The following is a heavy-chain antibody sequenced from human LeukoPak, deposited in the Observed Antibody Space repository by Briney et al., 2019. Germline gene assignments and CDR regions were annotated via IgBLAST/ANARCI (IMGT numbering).Heavy chain of an antibody. CDR2: INHSGST. D-gene: IGHD3-10*01. CDR1: GGSFSGYY. Sequence: PSETLSLTCAVYGGSFSGYYWSWIRQPLGKGLEWIGEINHSGSTNYNPSLKSRVTISVDTSKNQFSLKLSSVTAADTAVYYCARTVYYYGSGSSRYYFDYWGQGNLVTVSS. V-gene: IGHV4-34*01. J-gene: IGHJ4*02. CDR3: ARTVYYYGSGSSRYYFDY.